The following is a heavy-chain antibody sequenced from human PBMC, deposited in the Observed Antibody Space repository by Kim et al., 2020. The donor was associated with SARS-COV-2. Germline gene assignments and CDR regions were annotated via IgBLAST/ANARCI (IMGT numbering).Heavy chain of an antibody. V-gene: IGHV3-30*04. D-gene: IGHD6-19*01. J-gene: IGHJ4*02. CDR3: ARGTRYSGGWYVSPKGLFDY. CDR2: ISSDGTDK. CDR1: GFTFSSYV. Sequence: GSLRLSCAVSGFTFSSYVMYWVRQAPGKGLEWVAVISSDGTDKYYADSVKGRFTISRDNSENTLYRQMNSLRDEDTAVYFCARGTRYSGGWYVSPKGLFDYWGQGTLVTVCS.